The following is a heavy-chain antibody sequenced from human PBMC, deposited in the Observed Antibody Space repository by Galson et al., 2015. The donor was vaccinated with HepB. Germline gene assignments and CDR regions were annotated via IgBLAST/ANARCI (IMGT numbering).Heavy chain of an antibody. D-gene: IGHD6-13*01. V-gene: IGHV2-70*04. J-gene: IGHJ3*02. CDR3: ARMFSSSDAFDI. CDR1: GFSLTTSGMR. Sequence: PALVKPTQTLTLTCTFSGFSLTTSGMRVSWIRQPPGKALEWLARIDWNDDKYYSTSLKTRLTISKDTSKNQVVLTMTNMDPVDTATYYCARMFSSSDAFDIWGQGTVVIVSS. CDR2: IDWNDDK.